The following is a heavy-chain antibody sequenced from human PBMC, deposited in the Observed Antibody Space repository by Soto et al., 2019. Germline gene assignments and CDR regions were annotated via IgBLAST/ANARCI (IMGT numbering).Heavy chain of an antibody. CDR3: AKAGGSPPPHWFDP. CDR1: GFTFSSYG. J-gene: IGHJ5*02. Sequence: QVQLVESGGGVVQPGRSLRLSCAASGFTFSSYGMHWVRQAPGKGLEWVAVISYDGSNKYYADSVKGRFTISRDNSKNTLYLQMNRLRAEDTAVYYCAKAGGSPPPHWFDPWGQGTLVTVSS. D-gene: IGHD3-10*01. CDR2: ISYDGSNK. V-gene: IGHV3-30*18.